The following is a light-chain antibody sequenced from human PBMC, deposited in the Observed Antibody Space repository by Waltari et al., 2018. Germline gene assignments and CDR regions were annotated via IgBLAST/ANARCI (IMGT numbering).Light chain of an antibody. V-gene: IGLV3-1*01. CDR1: KLGVRP. J-gene: IGLJ2*01. CDR2: QSS. Sequence: SYEVIQPPSVSVSPGQTATITCSGDKLGVRPTPWYQQRPGQPPVLLIYQSSRRSPGVPERFSGSHSGNTATLTISGTQTVDEADYYCQAWDRDGAVFGDGTKLTVL. CDR3: QAWDRDGAV.